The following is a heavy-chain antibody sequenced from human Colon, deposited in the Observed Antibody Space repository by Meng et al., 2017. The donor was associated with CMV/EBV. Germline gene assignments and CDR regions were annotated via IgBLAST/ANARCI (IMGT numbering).Heavy chain of an antibody. D-gene: IGHD2-8*02. CDR2: FIPIFTAP. Sequence: GATFTNYDSSWVRQAPGQGLEWLGGFIPIFTAPHYAQNMQGRLTISTDRSTTTAYMELTSLTSEDTAVYYCARGNCSGNTCDTYFDQWGQGTLVTVSS. CDR3: ARGNCSGNTCDTYFDQ. J-gene: IGHJ4*02. V-gene: IGHV1-69*05. CDR1: GATFTNYD.